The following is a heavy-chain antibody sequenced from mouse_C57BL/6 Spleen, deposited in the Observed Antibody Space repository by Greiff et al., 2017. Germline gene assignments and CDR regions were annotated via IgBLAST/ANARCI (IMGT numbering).Heavy chain of an antibody. CDR3: ARSGGSSYKEYYDV. D-gene: IGHD1-1*01. Sequence: VQLQQSGPELVKPVASVKISCKASGYSFTDYNMNWVKQSNGKSLEWIGVINPNYGTTSYNQKFKGKATLTVDQSSSTAYMQLNSLTAEDSAVYYCARSGGSSYKEYYDVWGTGTTVTVSS. CDR2: INPNYGTT. J-gene: IGHJ1*03. V-gene: IGHV1-39*01. CDR1: GYSFTDYN.